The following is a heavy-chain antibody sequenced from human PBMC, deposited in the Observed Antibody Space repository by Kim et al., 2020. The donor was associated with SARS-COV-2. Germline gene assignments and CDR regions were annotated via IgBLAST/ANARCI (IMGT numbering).Heavy chain of an antibody. V-gene: IGHV3-49*02. CDR3: TRQYAGAYY. D-gene: IGHD2-2*01. CDR2: TK. Sequence: TKEYAASVKGRFTISRDESKSIAYLQMNSLKTEDTAVYYCTRQYAGAYYWGQGTLVTVSS. J-gene: IGHJ4*02.